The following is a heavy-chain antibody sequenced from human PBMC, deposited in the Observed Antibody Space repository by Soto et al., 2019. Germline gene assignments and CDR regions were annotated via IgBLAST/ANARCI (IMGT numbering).Heavy chain of an antibody. V-gene: IGHV2-5*02. D-gene: IGHD3-16*01. CDR3: AHLTSWGEGAPFDI. Sequence: QITLKESGPTLVKPTQTLTLTCIFSGFSLSTSGVGVGWIRQPPGKALESLAVIYWDDDKRYSPSLKSRVTITRDTSKNQVVFTMTNRHPEDTGTFYCAHLTSWGEGAPFDIWGQGTKVTVSS. CDR1: GFSLSTSGVG. J-gene: IGHJ3*02. CDR2: IYWDDDK.